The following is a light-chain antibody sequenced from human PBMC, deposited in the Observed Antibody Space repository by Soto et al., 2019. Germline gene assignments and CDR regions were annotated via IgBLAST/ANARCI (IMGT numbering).Light chain of an antibody. J-gene: IGLJ1*01. V-gene: IGLV2-14*01. CDR2: EVS. Sequence: QSALTQPAPVSGSPGPSVTSACTGTSSDAGGYNYVSWYQQHPGKAPKLMIYEVSNRPSGVSNRFSGSKSGNTASLTISGLQAEDEADYYCSSYTSSSTPYVFGTGTKLTVL. CDR1: SSDAGGYNY. CDR3: SSYTSSSTPYV.